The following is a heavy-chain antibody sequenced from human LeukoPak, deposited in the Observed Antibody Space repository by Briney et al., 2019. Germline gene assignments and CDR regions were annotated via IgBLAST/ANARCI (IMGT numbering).Heavy chain of an antibody. CDR2: IYYSGST. Sequence: SETLSLTCSVSGGSISSYYWSWLRQPPGKGLEWIGYIYYSGSTNYNPSLKSRVTISVATSKNQFSLKLSSVTAADTAVYYCARVGYSSSWYVVDYWGQGTLVTVSS. CDR1: GGSISSYY. D-gene: IGHD6-13*01. V-gene: IGHV4-59*01. J-gene: IGHJ4*02. CDR3: ARVGYSSSWYVVDY.